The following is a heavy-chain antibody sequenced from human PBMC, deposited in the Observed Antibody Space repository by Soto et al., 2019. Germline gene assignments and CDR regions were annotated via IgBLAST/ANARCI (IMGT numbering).Heavy chain of an antibody. CDR1: GYTFSNYA. CDR3: AKNPFSTAAAGMRLDP. V-gene: IGHV3-23*01. J-gene: IGHJ5*02. Sequence: GGSLRLSCAASGYTFSNYAMTWVRQAPGKGPEWVSTIDGGGGRIYADSMKGRFTISRDNSKNSLFLQINSLRAEDTAIYYCAKNPFSTAAAGMRLDPWGQGTLVTVSS. D-gene: IGHD6-13*01. CDR2: IDGGGGRI.